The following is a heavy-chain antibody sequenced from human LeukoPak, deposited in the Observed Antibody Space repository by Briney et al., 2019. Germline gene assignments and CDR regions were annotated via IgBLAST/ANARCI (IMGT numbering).Heavy chain of an antibody. V-gene: IGHV3-23*01. CDR1: GFTFSSHG. Sequence: QPGGTLKLSCTASGFTFSSHGMSWVRQAPGKGLEWVSAISGSGENTYYADSVKGRFTISRDNSKNTLYLQMNSLRAEDTAVYYCAKVPKDYYDSSGYDYWGQGTLVTVSS. D-gene: IGHD3-22*01. J-gene: IGHJ4*02. CDR2: ISGSGENT. CDR3: AKVPKDYYDSSGYDY.